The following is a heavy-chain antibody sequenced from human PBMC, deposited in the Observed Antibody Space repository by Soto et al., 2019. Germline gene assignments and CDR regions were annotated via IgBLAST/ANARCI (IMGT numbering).Heavy chain of an antibody. CDR3: ATGFRRFNY. D-gene: IGHD2-21*01. CDR2: IDGSGTTK. J-gene: IGHJ4*02. CDR1: GFTFNDFE. V-gene: IGHV3-48*03. Sequence: EVQLLESGGGLVQPGGSLRLSGGVSGFTFNDFEMNWVRQAPGKGLEWLAYIDGSGTTKKYADSVRGRFTISRDNPNNSLFPQLSSLSAADTAIYYSATGFRRFNYWGQGTLVCVSS.